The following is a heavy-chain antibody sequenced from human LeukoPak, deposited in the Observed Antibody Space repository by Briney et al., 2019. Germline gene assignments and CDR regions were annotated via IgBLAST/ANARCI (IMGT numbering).Heavy chain of an antibody. CDR2: IIPIFGTA. CDR3: ARSRIGRTKLEYGLIGDWFDP. CDR1: GGTFSSYA. Sequence: ASVKVSCKASGGTFSSYAISWVRQAPGQGLEWMGGIIPIFGTANYAQKFQGRVTITADESTSTAYMELSSLRSEDTAVYYCARSRIGRTKLEYGLIGDWFDPWGQGTLVTVSS. D-gene: IGHD2/OR15-2a*01. J-gene: IGHJ5*02. V-gene: IGHV1-69*13.